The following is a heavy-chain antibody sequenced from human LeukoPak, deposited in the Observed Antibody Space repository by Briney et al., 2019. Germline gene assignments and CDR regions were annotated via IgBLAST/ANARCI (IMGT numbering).Heavy chain of an antibody. V-gene: IGHV1-69-2*01. CDR2: VDPEDGET. J-gene: IGHJ3*02. Sequence: ASVKVSXKVSGYTFTDYYMHWMQQARGKGLEWMGLVDPEDGETIYAEKFQGRVTITADTSTDTAYMELSSLRSEDTAVYYCATTPNRMDAFDIWGQGTMVTVSS. CDR1: GYTFTDYY. CDR3: ATTPNRMDAFDI. D-gene: IGHD2-15*01.